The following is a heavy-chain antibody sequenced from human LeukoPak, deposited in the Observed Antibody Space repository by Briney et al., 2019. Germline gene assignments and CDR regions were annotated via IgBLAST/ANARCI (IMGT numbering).Heavy chain of an antibody. V-gene: IGHV4-30-2*01. CDR3: ARARITIFGVVTTFDY. J-gene: IGHJ4*02. Sequence: PSETLSLTCTVSGGSISSGGYYWSWIRQPPGKGLEWLGYIYHSGSTYYNPSLKSRVTISVDRSKNQFSLKLSSVTAADTAVYYCARARITIFGVVTTFDYWGQGTLVTVSS. CDR2: IYHSGST. CDR1: GGSISSGGYY. D-gene: IGHD3-3*01.